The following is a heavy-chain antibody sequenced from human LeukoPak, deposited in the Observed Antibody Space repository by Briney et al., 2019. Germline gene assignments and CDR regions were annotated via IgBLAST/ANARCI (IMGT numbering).Heavy chain of an antibody. CDR2: INPTGDTT. D-gene: IGHD3-22*01. Sequence: ASVKVSCKASGYTFTSHYMHWVRQAPGQGLEWMGVINPTGDTTRYAQKFQGRVAMTRDMSTSTDYMELSSLRSEDTAVYYCARGGYYYDSSGRPASDAFDIWGQGTMVTVSS. V-gene: IGHV1-46*01. CDR1: GYTFTSHY. J-gene: IGHJ3*02. CDR3: ARGGYYYDSSGRPASDAFDI.